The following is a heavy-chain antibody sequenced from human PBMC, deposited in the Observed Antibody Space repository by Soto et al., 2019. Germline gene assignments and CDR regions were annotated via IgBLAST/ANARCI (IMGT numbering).Heavy chain of an antibody. CDR2: IYYSGST. D-gene: IGHD3-22*01. Sequence: SETLSLTCTVSGGSISSSSYYWGWIRQPPGKGLEWIGSIYYSGSTYYNPSLKSRVTISVDTSKNQFSLKLSSVTAADTAVYYCARQLYDSSGYYYIGYWGQGTPVTVSS. V-gene: IGHV4-39*01. CDR1: GGSISSSSYY. CDR3: ARQLYDSSGYYYIGY. J-gene: IGHJ4*02.